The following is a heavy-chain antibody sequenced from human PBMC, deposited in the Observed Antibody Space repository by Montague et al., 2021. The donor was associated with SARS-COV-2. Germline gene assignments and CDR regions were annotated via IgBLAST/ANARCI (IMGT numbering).Heavy chain of an antibody. CDR3: RVVPAGIPKGPNFYYMDV. D-gene: IGHD2-2*02. J-gene: IGHJ6*03. Sequence: SETLSLTCAVYGGPFSGYSWSWIRQPPGKGLEWIGQIYHSGSTNYNPSLKSRVTISVDTSKNQFFLKLSFVAAADTALYYCRVVPAGIPKGPNFYYMDVWGRGTTVTVSS. CDR2: IYHSGST. CDR1: GGPFSGYS. V-gene: IGHV4-34*01.